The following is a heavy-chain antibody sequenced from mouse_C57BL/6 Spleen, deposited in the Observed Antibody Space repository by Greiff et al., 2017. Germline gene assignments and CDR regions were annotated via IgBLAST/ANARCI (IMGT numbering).Heavy chain of an antibody. CDR1: GFNIKNTY. Sequence: EVQLQQSVAELVRPGASVKLSCTASGFNIKNTYMHWVKQRPEQGLEWIGRIDPANGNTKYAPKFQGKATITADTSSNTAYLQLSSLTSEDTAIYYCALITTVVARDWYFDVWGTGTTVTVSS. CDR2: IDPANGNT. D-gene: IGHD1-1*01. V-gene: IGHV14-3*01. J-gene: IGHJ1*03. CDR3: ALITTVVARDWYFDV.